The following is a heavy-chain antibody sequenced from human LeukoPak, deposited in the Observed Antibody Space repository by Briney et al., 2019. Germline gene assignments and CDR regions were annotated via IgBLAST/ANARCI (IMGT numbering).Heavy chain of an antibody. CDR1: GGSISSGDYY. Sequence: PSETLSLTCTVSGGSISSGDYYWSWIRQPPGKGLEWIGYIYYSGTTYYTPSLKSRVTISLDTSRNQFSLKLTSVTAADTAVYYCARVCNTWGGGGCYSRSIDYWGQGTLVTVSS. CDR2: IYYSGTT. J-gene: IGHJ4*02. CDR3: ARVCNTWGGGGCYSRSIDY. D-gene: IGHD2-15*01. V-gene: IGHV4-30-4*01.